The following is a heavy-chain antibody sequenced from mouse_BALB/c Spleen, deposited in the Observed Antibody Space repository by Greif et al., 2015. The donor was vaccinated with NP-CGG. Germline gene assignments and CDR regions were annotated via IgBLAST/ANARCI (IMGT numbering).Heavy chain of an antibody. J-gene: IGHJ2*01. D-gene: IGHD2-4*01. CDR1: GYTFTSYY. CDR2: IYPGNVNT. V-gene: IGHV1S56*01. CDR3: ARSMITTDFDY. Sequence: VQLQESGPELVKPGASVRISCKASGYTFTSYYIHWVKQRPGQGLEWIGWIYPGNVNTKYNEKFKGKATLTADKSSSTAYMQLSSLTSEDSAVYFCARSMITTDFDYWGQGTTLTVSS.